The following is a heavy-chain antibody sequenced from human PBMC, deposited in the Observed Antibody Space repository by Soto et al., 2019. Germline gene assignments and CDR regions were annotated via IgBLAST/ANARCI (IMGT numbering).Heavy chain of an antibody. CDR3: ARDQSYYDFWSGYFEGYYYYGMDV. CDR1: GFTFSSYA. J-gene: IGHJ6*02. V-gene: IGHV3-30-3*01. Sequence: QVQLVESGGGVVQPGRSLRLSCAASGFTFSSYAMHWVRQAPGKGLEWVAVISYDGSNKYYADSVKGRFTISRDNSKNTLYLQMNSLRAEDTAVYYCARDQSYYDFWSGYFEGYYYYGMDVWGQGTTVTVSS. CDR2: ISYDGSNK. D-gene: IGHD3-3*01.